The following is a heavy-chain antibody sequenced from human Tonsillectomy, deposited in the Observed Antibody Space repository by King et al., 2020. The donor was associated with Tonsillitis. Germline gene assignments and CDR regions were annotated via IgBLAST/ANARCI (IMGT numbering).Heavy chain of an antibody. D-gene: IGHD4-17*01. Sequence: VQLVESGGGVVQPGGSLRLSCAASGFTFSTCGMHWVRQAPGKGLEWGAFTRYDGTNTKYADSVKGRFTISRDNSKNTLYLQMNSLRAEDTALYYCTKDQFDGDYVPGVDYWGQGTLVTVSS. J-gene: IGHJ4*02. CDR2: TRYDGTNT. CDR1: GFTFSTCG. V-gene: IGHV3-30*02. CDR3: TKDQFDGDYVPGVDY.